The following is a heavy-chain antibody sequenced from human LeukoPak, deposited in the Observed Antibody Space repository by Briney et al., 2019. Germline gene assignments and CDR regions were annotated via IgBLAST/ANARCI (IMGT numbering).Heavy chain of an antibody. CDR3: ARLTTVVTPWYFDL. D-gene: IGHD4-23*01. CDR1: GGSISSYY. Sequence: KPSETLSLTCTVPGGSISSYYWSWIRQPPGKGLEWIGYIYYSGSTNYNPSLKSRVTISVDTSKNQFSLKLSSVTAADTAVYYCARLTTVVTPWYFDLWGRGTLVTVSS. J-gene: IGHJ2*01. V-gene: IGHV4-59*01. CDR2: IYYSGST.